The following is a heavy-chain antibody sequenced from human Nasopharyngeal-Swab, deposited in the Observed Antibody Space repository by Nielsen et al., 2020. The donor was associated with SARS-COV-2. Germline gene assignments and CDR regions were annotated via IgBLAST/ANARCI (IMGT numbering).Heavy chain of an antibody. CDR1: GGSFSGYY. Sequence: GSLRLSCAVYGGSFSGYYWSWIRQPPGKGLEWIGEINHSGSTNYNPSLKSRVTISVDTSKNQFSLKLSSVTAADTAVYYCARGFHIRYCSSTSCLYYYYYGMDVWGQGTTVTVS. CDR2: INHSGST. D-gene: IGHD2-2*01. J-gene: IGHJ6*02. V-gene: IGHV4-34*01. CDR3: ARGFHIRYCSSTSCLYYYYYGMDV.